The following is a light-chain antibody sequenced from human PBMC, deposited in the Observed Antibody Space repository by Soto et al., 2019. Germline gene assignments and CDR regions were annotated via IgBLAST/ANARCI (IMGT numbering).Light chain of an antibody. V-gene: IGLV1-47*01. CDR1: SSNIGSYF. CDR3: AAWDHSLSGI. Sequence: QSVLTQPPSASGTPGQRVTISCSGSSSNIGSYFVNWYQQLPGTAPKLLIFRNNQRPSGVPDRFSGSKSGTSASLAISGLRSEDEADYYCAAWDHSLSGIFGGGTKVTVL. CDR2: RNN. J-gene: IGLJ2*01.